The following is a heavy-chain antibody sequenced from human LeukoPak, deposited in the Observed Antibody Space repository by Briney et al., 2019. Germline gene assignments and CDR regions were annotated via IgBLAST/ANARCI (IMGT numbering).Heavy chain of an antibody. CDR2: IKQDGSEK. D-gene: IGHD1-26*01. CDR1: GFTFSSYW. J-gene: IGHJ3*02. V-gene: IGHV3-7*04. CDR3: ARGSFLGARRAFDI. Sequence: GGSLRLSCAASGFTFSSYWMSWVRQAPGKGLEWVANIKQDGSEKYYVDSVKGRFTISRDNAKNSLYLQMNSLRAEDTAVYYCARGSFLGARRAFDIWGQGTMVTVSS.